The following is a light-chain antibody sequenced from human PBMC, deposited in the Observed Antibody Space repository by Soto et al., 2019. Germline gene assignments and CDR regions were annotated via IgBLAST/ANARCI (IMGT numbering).Light chain of an antibody. J-gene: IGKJ1*01. CDR3: QQYGSSRRT. CDR1: QSVSSSY. V-gene: IGKV3-20*01. Sequence: EIVLTQSPGTLSLSPGERATLSCRASQSVSSSYLAWYQHKPGQAPRLLIYGASSRATGIPDRFSGSGSGTDSTLTISRLEPEDFAVYYCQQYGSSRRTFGQGTKVEIK. CDR2: GAS.